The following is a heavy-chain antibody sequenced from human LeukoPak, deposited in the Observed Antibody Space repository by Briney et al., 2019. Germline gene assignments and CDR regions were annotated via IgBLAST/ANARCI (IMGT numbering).Heavy chain of an antibody. V-gene: IGHV3-23*01. CDR2: ISGSGGST. CDR1: GFSGFTFSSYA. J-gene: IGHJ4*02. CDR3: AMSKSGSYSFDY. Sequence: GGSLRLSSAASGFSGFTFSSYAMSWVRQAPGKGLEWVSDISGSGGSTYYADSVKGRFTISRDNSKNTLYVQMSSLRAEDTAVYYCAMSKSGSYSFDYWGQGTLVTVSS. D-gene: IGHD1-26*01.